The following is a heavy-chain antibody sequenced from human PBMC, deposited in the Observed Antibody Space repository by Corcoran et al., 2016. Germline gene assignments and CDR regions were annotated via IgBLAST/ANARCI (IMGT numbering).Heavy chain of an antibody. Sequence: QVQLVESGGGVVQPGRSLRLSCAASGFTFSSYGMHWVRQAPGKGLEWVAVIWYDGSNKYYADSVKGRFTISRDNSKNTLYLQMNSLRAEDTAVYYCARDSQGVTIFGVGEMDVWGQGTTVTVSS. CDR2: IWYDGSNK. CDR1: GFTFSSYG. V-gene: IGHV3-33*01. CDR3: ARDSQGVTIFGVGEMDV. J-gene: IGHJ6*02. D-gene: IGHD3-3*01.